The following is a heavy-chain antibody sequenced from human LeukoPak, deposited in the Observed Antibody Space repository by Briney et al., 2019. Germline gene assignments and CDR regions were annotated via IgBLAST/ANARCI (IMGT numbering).Heavy chain of an antibody. CDR2: ISTSSSTI. CDR3: ARTRVIPATIDYHYYYMDV. Sequence: GGSLRLSCAASGFTFSSYSMKWVRQAPGKGLEWVSYISTSSSTIYYADSVKGRFTISRDDAKNSLYLQMNSLRAEDTAVYYCARTRVIPATIDYHYYYMDVWGKGTTVTVSS. V-gene: IGHV3-48*01. D-gene: IGHD2-2*01. J-gene: IGHJ6*03. CDR1: GFTFSSYS.